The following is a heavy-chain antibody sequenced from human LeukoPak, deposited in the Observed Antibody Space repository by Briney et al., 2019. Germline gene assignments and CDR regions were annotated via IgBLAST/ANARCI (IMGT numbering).Heavy chain of an antibody. Sequence: RGGSLRLSCAASGFTFSSYGMHWVRQAPGKGLEWVAVIWYDGSNKYYADSVKGRFTISRDNSKNTLYLQMNSLRAEDTAVYYCARDLSGGVYHFYYYYGMDVWGKGTTVTVSS. CDR1: GFTFSSYG. CDR3: ARDLSGGVYHFYYYYGMDV. CDR2: IWYDGSNK. D-gene: IGHD5/OR15-5a*01. J-gene: IGHJ6*04. V-gene: IGHV3-33*01.